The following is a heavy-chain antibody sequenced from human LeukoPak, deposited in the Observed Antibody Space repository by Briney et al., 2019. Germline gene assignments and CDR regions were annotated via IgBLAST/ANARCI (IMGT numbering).Heavy chain of an antibody. CDR1: GLTFSAYW. CDR3: VGGIGWLPDY. V-gene: IGHV3-7*01. Sequence: GGSLRLSCAASGLTFSAYWGNWVRQAPGKGLEWVANIKQDGSEKNYVDSVKGRFTISRDNAENSLYLQTSSLRVEDTAVYYCVGGIGWLPDYWGQGTLVTVSS. J-gene: IGHJ4*02. CDR2: IKQDGSEK. D-gene: IGHD6-19*01.